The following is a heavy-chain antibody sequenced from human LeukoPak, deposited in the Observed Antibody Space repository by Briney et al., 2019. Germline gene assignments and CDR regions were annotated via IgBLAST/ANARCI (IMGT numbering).Heavy chain of an antibody. D-gene: IGHD5-18*01. V-gene: IGHV3-21*01. J-gene: IGHJ4*02. CDR2: ISSSSSYI. Sequence: GGSLRLSCAASGFTFSSYAMSWVRQAPGKGLEWVSSISSSSSYIYYADSVKGRFTISRDNAKNSLYLQMNSLRAEDTAVYYCARGGRDTAMVSYWGQGTLVTVSS. CDR3: ARGGRDTAMVSY. CDR1: GFTFSSYA.